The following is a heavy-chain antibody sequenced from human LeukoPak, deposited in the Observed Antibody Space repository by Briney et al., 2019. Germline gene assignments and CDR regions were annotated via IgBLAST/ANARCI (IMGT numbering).Heavy chain of an antibody. Sequence: SSETLSLTCTVSGGSISSYYWSWIRQHPGKGLEWIGNIYYSGSTSYNPSLKSRVTISVDTSKNQFSLKLNSVTAADTAVYYCARGASNYGSFWFDPWGQGTLVTVSS. V-gene: IGHV4-59*06. CDR2: IYYSGST. CDR1: GGSISSYY. D-gene: IGHD4-11*01. J-gene: IGHJ5*02. CDR3: ARGASNYGSFWFDP.